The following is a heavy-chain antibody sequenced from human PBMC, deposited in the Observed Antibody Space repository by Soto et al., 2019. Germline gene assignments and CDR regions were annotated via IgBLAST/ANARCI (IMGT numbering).Heavy chain of an antibody. Sequence: PSETLSLPCTVSGGSISSGGYYWSWIRQHPGKGLEWIGYIYYSGSTYYNPSLKSRVTISVDTSKNQFSLKLSSVTAADTAVYYCARELLLQPYFDYWGQGTLVTVSS. J-gene: IGHJ4*02. V-gene: IGHV4-31*03. CDR1: GGSISSGGYY. D-gene: IGHD2-15*01. CDR3: ARELLLQPYFDY. CDR2: IYYSGST.